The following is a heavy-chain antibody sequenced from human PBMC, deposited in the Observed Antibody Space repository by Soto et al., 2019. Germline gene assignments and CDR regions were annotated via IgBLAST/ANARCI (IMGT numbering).Heavy chain of an antibody. V-gene: IGHV1-2*02. Sequence: QVHLVQSGPVVKIPGASVKVSCKTSGYPFTAHYVHWVRQAPGRGPEWLGYVSPNNGVTIYAQKFRGRVTLTRDTSISTAYMELNRLTSDDTAIYYCARIEGCASSPGDWGQGTLITVSS. J-gene: IGHJ4*02. CDR2: VSPNNGVT. CDR1: GYPFTAHY. CDR3: ARIEGCASSPGD. D-gene: IGHD2-8*01.